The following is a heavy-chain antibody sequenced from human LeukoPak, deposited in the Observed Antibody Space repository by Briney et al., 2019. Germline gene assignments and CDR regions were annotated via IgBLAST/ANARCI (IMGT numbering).Heavy chain of an antibody. CDR3: GRENLPYYFDY. CDR2: IYYSGST. J-gene: IGHJ4*02. CDR1: GGSISSGDYY. V-gene: IGHV4-30-4*08. Sequence: SETLSLTCTVSGGSISSGDYYWSWIRQPPGKGLEWIGYIYYSGSTYYNPSLKSRVTISVDTSKNQFSLKLSSVTAADTAVYYCGRENLPYYFDYWGQGTLVTVSS.